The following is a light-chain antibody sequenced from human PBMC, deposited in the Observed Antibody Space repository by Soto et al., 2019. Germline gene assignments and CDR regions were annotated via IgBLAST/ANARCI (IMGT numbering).Light chain of an antibody. CDR2: DAS. J-gene: IGKJ3*01. CDR3: QQRSDWPIT. V-gene: IGKV3-11*01. CDR1: QSVSSY. Sequence: EIVLTQSPAILSLSPGERGTLSCRASQSVSSYLAWYQQKPGQAPRLLIYDASNRATGIPARFSGSGSGTDFTLTISSLEPEDFAVYYCQQRSDWPITFGPGTKVDIK.